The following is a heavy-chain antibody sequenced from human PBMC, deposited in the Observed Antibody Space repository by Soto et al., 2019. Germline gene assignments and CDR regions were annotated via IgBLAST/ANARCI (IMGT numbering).Heavy chain of an antibody. V-gene: IGHV3-7*03. CDR2: IKQDGSEK. D-gene: IGHD3-10*01. CDR1: GFTFSSYW. J-gene: IGHJ6*02. Sequence: PVGSLRLSCAASGFTFSSYWMSWVRQAPGKGLEWVANIKQDGSEKYYVDSVKGRFTISRDNAKNSLYLQMNSLRAEDTAVYYCARVSYYGSGSYYTGGYYYGMDVWGQGTTVTVSS. CDR3: ARVSYYGSGSYYTGGYYYGMDV.